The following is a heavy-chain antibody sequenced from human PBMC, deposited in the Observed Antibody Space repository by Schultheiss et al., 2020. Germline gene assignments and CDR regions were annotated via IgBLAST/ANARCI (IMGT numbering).Heavy chain of an antibody. CDR1: GFTFSSYG. D-gene: IGHD3-22*01. CDR3: AGDPYSSGYLGY. V-gene: IGHV3-30*03. J-gene: IGHJ4*02. CDR2: ISYDGSNK. Sequence: GGSLRLSCAASGFTFSSYGMHWVRQAPGKGLEWVAVISYDGSNKYYADSVKGRFTISRDNSKNTLYLQMNSLRAEDTAVYYCAGDPYSSGYLGYWGQGTLVTVYS.